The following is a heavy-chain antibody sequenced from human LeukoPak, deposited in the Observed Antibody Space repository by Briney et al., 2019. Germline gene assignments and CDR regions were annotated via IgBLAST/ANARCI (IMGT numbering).Heavy chain of an antibody. D-gene: IGHD3-16*02. V-gene: IGHV4-59*12. CDR1: GGSISNYN. J-gene: IGHJ5*02. CDR2: IQYGGST. CDR3: ARGRDYVWGSYRYTQINWFDP. Sequence: TSETLSLTCTASGGSISNYNWSWMRQPPGKGLEWIGYIQYGGSTNYSPSFKSRVTMSLDTSKNQLSLKLSSVTAADTAVYYCARGRDYVWGSYRYTQINWFDPWGQGTLVTVSS.